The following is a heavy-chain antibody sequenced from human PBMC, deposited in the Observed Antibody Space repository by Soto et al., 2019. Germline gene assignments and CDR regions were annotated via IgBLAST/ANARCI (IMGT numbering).Heavy chain of an antibody. CDR1: GYTFTSYD. D-gene: IGHD1-7*01. V-gene: IGHV1-8*01. Sequence: ASVKVSCKASGYTFTSYDINWVRQATGQGLEWLGWINPNNGNTGYAQNFQGRVTITRDTSIGTAYMELSSLRSEDTAVYFCARTSSGTRQGFDPWGQGTLVTVSS. CDR3: ARTSSGTRQGFDP. CDR2: INPNNGNT. J-gene: IGHJ5*02.